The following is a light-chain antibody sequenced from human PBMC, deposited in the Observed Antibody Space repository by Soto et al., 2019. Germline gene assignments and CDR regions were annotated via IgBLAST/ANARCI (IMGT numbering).Light chain of an antibody. J-gene: IGKJ1*01. CDR2: KAS. CDR1: QSISSW. CDR3: QQYNSLTWT. Sequence: DIQMTQSPSTLSASVGDRVTITCRASQSISSWLAWYQQKPGKVPKLLIYKASSLESGVPSRFSGSGSGTEFTLTISSLQPDDFATYYCQQYNSLTWTFGQGTKVEIK. V-gene: IGKV1-5*03.